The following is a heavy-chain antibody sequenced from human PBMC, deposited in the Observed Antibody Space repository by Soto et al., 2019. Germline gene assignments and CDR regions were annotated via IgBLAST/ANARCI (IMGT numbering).Heavy chain of an antibody. CDR2: IYYSGST. J-gene: IGHJ6*02. CDR1: GGSISSGGYY. D-gene: IGHD6-6*01. Sequence: QVQLQESGPGLVKPSQTLSLTCTVSGGSISSGGYYWSWIRQHPGKGLEWIGYIYYSGSTYYNPSLMSRVTISVDTSKNQLSLKLSSVTAADTAVYYCARGDSSSTRSNYYYYGMDVWGQGTTVTVYS. V-gene: IGHV4-31*03. CDR3: ARGDSSSTRSNYYYYGMDV.